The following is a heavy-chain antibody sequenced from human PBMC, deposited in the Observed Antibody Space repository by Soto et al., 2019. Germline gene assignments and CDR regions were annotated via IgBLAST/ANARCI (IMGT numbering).Heavy chain of an antibody. V-gene: IGHV1-3*01. Sequence: QVQLVQSGAEVKKPGASVKVSCKASGYTFTTYALHWVHQAPGQRPEWMGWINPASGHTKYSKKFQDRDTITRDTSASTGYMELSSLRSEDTAVYYCGRSVVGATGEILYNAMDVWGQGTTVTVSS. J-gene: IGHJ6*02. CDR3: GRSVVGATGEILYNAMDV. D-gene: IGHD1-26*01. CDR1: GYTFTTYA. CDR2: INPASGHT.